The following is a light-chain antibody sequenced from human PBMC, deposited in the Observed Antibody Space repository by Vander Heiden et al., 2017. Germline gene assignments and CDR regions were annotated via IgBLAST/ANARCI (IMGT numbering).Light chain of an antibody. J-gene: IGLJ1*01. CDR2: DDS. CDR1: NIGSKS. Sequence: SYVLTQPPSVSVDPGKTARITCGGNNIGSKSVHWYQQKTGQAPVLVVYDDSDRPSGIPERFSGSNSGNTATLTISRVEAGDEADYYCQVWDSSSDPSYVFGTGTKVTVL. V-gene: IGLV3-21*03. CDR3: QVWDSSSDPSYV.